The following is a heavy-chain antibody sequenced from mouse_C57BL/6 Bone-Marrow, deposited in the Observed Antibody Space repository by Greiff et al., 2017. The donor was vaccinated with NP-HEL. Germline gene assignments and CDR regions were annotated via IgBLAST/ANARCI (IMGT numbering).Heavy chain of an antibody. J-gene: IGHJ4*01. CDR2: IRLKSDNYAT. D-gene: IGHD1-1*01. Sequence: EVKVVESGGGLVQPGGSMKLSCVASGFTFSNYWMNWVRQSPEKGLEWVAQIRLKSDNYATHYAESVKGRFTISRDDSKSSVYLQMNNLRAEDTGIYYCTILITTIVARAMDYWGQGTSVTVAS. CDR1: GFTFSNYW. V-gene: IGHV6-3*01. CDR3: TILITTIVARAMDY.